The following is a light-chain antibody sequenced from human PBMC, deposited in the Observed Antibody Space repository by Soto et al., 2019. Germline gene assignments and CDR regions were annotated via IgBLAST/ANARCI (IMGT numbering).Light chain of an antibody. CDR3: QQSDTFPRT. J-gene: IGKJ1*01. CDR2: AAS. Sequence: DIQMTQSPSSLSASVGDRVTITCRARQSISSYLNWYQHKPGKAPKLLIYAASSSQTGVPSRFSGSRSGTDFALSISSLQHEDFAPYDCQQSDTFPRTFGQGNKVYMK. V-gene: IGKV1-39*01. CDR1: QSISSY.